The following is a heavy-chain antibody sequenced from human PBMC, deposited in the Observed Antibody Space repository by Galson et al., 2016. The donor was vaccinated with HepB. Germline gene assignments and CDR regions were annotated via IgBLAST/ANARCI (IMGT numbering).Heavy chain of an antibody. CDR2: INPSGST. V-gene: IGHV4-34*01. Sequence: ETLSLTCGVSGESFSGYYWSWIRQPPGKGLEWVGEINPSGSTNYNPSLKSRVTISIDTSKNQFSLKLSSVTAADTAVYYCAETGYTSGPLGYWGQGTLVTVSS. D-gene: IGHD6-19*01. J-gene: IGHJ4*02. CDR3: AETGYTSGPLGY. CDR1: GESFSGYY.